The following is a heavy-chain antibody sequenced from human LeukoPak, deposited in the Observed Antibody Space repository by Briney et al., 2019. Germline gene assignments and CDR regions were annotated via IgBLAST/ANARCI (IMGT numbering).Heavy chain of an antibody. CDR2: ISYDGSNK. J-gene: IGHJ4*02. V-gene: IGHV3-30*18. CDR3: GKLSGFNWDYFVNY. Sequence: GGSLRLSCAASGFTVSSNYMSWVRQAPGKGLEWVAVISYDGSNKYYADSVKGRFTISRDNSKNTLYLQVNSLRPDDTAVYYCGKLSGFNWDYFVNYWGQGTLVTVSS. CDR1: GFTVSSNY. D-gene: IGHD1-7*01.